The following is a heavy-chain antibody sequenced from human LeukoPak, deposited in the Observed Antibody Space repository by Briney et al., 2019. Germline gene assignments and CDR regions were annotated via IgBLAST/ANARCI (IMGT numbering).Heavy chain of an antibody. CDR1: GYTFTSYY. CDR3: ARRDYGDYLIDY. CDR2: INPSGGST. Sequence: ASVKVSCKASGYTFTSYYMHWVRQAPGQGLEWMGIINPSGGSTSYAQKFQGRVTITRDTSTSTVYMELSSLRSEDTAVYYCARRDYGDYLIDYWGQGTLVTVSS. V-gene: IGHV1-46*01. D-gene: IGHD4-17*01. J-gene: IGHJ4*02.